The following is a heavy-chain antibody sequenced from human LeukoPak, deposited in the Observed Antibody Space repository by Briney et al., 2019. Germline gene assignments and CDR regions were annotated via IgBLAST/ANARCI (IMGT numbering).Heavy chain of an antibody. V-gene: IGHV1-2*02. Sequence: ASVKVSCKASGHTFSDYFIHWVRQAPGQGLEWMGWIIPKSGATNYAQRFRDRVTVTSDTSTAYMDLSRLTSDDTAVYYCARDLRSGGVTYGQDSWGQGTLVTVSS. CDR2: IIPKSGAT. CDR3: ARDLRSGGVTYGQDS. J-gene: IGHJ4*02. D-gene: IGHD3-10*01. CDR1: GHTFSDYF.